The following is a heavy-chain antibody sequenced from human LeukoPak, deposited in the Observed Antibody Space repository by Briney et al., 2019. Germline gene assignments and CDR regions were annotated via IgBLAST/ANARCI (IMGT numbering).Heavy chain of an antibody. CDR2: IYPGDSET. Sequence: GESLKISCKASGYTFSDTFSNYWIAWVRQMPGKGLEWMGIIYPGDSETKYSPSFEGQVTFSADKSNSIVYLHWSSPKASDTAMYYCARLGTPYSYYYMDVWGEGTTVTVSS. CDR3: ARLGTPYSYYYMDV. J-gene: IGHJ6*03. D-gene: IGHD3-16*01. CDR1: GYTFSDTFSNYW. V-gene: IGHV5-51*01.